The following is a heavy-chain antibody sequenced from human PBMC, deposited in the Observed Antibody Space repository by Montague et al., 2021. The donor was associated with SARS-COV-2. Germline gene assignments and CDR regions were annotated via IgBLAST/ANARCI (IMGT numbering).Heavy chain of an antibody. CDR3: ARFPYYCGSSGSFDY. Sequence: SETLSLTCTVSGGSISSSSYYWGWIRQPPGKGLEWIGRIYSSGSTYYNPSLKSRVTISVDTSKNQFSLKLSSVTAADTAVYYCARFPYYCGSSGSFDYWGQGTLVTVSS. D-gene: IGHD3-22*01. CDR1: GGSISSSSYY. CDR2: IYSSGST. V-gene: IGHV4-39*01. J-gene: IGHJ4*02.